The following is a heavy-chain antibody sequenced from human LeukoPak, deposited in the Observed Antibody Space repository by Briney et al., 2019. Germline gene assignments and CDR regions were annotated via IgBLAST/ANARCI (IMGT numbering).Heavy chain of an antibody. J-gene: IGHJ4*02. V-gene: IGHV1-2*02. D-gene: IGHD5-24*01. Sequence: ASVKVSCKASGYTFTGYYMHWVRQAPGQGLEWMGWINPNSGGTSYAKKFQGRVTMTRDTSISTAYMELSRLRSDDTAVYYCARARDGHNPYYFDYWGQGTLVTVSS. CDR2: INPNSGGT. CDR1: GYTFTGYY. CDR3: ARARDGHNPYYFDY.